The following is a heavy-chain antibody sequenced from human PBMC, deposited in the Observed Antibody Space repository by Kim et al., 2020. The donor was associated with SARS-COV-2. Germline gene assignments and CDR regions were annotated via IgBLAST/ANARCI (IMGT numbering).Heavy chain of an antibody. CDR2: IFYDGSKT. CDR3: VKGSSSFQFYYYGMDF. J-gene: IGHJ6*02. V-gene: IGHV3-30*18. CDR1: GFIFSEYG. Sequence: GGSLRLSCAASGFIFSEYGMYWVRQSPGKGLEWVAVIFYDGSKTYYGDSVKGRFTISRDNSKNTLYLQMNSLRTEDTAVYYCVKGSSSFQFYYYGMDFWGRGTTVTVSS.